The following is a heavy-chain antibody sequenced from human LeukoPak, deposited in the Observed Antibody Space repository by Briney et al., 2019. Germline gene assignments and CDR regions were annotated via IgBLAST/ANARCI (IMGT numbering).Heavy chain of an antibody. D-gene: IGHD6-13*01. CDR3: ARGAEAETSPLDF. V-gene: IGHV1-2*02. CDR1: GYIFSDYY. Sequence: ASVKVSCKASGYIFSDYYMHWVRQAPGQGLEWLGWVNPKSGAADYAQQFRGRVTMTRDTSINTDYMEMKRVTSDDTAVYYCARGAEAETSPLDFWGQGTLVIVS. CDR2: VNPKSGAA. J-gene: IGHJ4*02.